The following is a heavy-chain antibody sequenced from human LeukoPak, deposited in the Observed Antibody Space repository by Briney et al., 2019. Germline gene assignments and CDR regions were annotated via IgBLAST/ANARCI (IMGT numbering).Heavy chain of an antibody. J-gene: IGHJ3*02. D-gene: IGHD3-9*01. V-gene: IGHV3-30*04. CDR1: GFTFSSYA. CDR3: ARPHYDILTGPADAFDI. Sequence: SGGSLRLSCAASGFTFSSYAMHWVRQAPGKGLEWVAVISYDGSNKYYADSVKGRFTISRDNSKNTLYLQMNSLRAEDTAVYYCARPHYDILTGPADAFDIWGQGTMVTVSS. CDR2: ISYDGSNK.